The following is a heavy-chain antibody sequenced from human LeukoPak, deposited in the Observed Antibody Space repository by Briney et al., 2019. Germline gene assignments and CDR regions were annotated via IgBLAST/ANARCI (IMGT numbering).Heavy chain of an antibody. J-gene: IGHJ4*02. CDR3: ARDRAAGVKNFDY. CDR1: GYTFSDYF. D-gene: IGHD6-13*01. Sequence: VASVKVSCKASGYTFSDYFIHWVRQAPGQGLEWMGWISAYNGNTNYAQKLQGRVTMTTDTSTSTAYMELRSLRSDDTAVYYCARDRAAGVKNFDYWGQGTLVTVSS. V-gene: IGHV1-18*04. CDR2: ISAYNGNT.